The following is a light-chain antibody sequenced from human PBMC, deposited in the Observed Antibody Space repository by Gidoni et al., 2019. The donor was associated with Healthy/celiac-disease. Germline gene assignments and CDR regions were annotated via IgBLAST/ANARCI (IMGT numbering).Light chain of an antibody. J-gene: IGKJ5*01. V-gene: IGKV1-39*01. CDR1: QSISSY. CDR3: QQSYSTPSIT. CDR2: AAS. Sequence: DIQIPQSPSSLSSSVGDRVTITLRARQSISSYLNWYQQKPGKAPKLLIYAASSLQSGGPSRFSGSGYGTDFTLTSSSLQPEDFATYYCQQSYSTPSITFGQGTRLEIK.